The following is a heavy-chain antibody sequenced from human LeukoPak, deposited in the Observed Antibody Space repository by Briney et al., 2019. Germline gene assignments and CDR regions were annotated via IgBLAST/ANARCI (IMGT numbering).Heavy chain of an antibody. V-gene: IGHV4-59*01. CDR1: GGSISSYY. CDR3: ARGSGRYYYYGMDV. J-gene: IGHJ6*02. Sequence: SETLSLTCTVSGGSISSYYWSWIRQPPGKGLEWIGYIYYSGSTNYNPSLKSRVTISVDTSKTQFSLKLSSVTAADTAVYYCARGSGRYYYYGMDVWGQGTTVTVSS. CDR2: IYYSGST. D-gene: IGHD1-26*01.